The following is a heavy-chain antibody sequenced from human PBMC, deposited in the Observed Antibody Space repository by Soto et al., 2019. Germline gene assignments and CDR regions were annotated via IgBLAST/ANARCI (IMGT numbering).Heavy chain of an antibody. CDR3: ARPHPRGYYDFWSGYYTFDY. CDR2: IIPIFGTA. J-gene: IGHJ4*02. V-gene: IGHV1-69*06. Sequence: GASVKVSCKASGGTFSSYAISWVRQAPGQGLEWMGGIIPIFGTANYAQKFQGRVTITAEKSTSTAYMELSSLRSEDTAVYYCARPHPRGYYDFWSGYYTFDYWGQGTLVTV. D-gene: IGHD3-3*01. CDR1: GGTFSSYA.